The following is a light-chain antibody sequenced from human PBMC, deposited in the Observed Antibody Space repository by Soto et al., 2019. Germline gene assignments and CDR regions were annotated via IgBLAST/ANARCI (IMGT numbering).Light chain of an antibody. CDR1: QSSTSN. CDR3: QQHNEGSSRT. Sequence: IVMTQSPATLSVYRGERTTLSCMARQSSTSNLAWYRHKPGQAPRLLIYAASTRATGIPARFSGSGSGTEFTLTISSLQYEEFAVYYCQQHNEGSSRTFGQGTKVDIK. J-gene: IGKJ1*01. V-gene: IGKV3-15*01. CDR2: AAS.